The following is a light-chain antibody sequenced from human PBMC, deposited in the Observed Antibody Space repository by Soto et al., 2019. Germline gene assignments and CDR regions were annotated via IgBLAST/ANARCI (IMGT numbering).Light chain of an antibody. CDR3: QQYQSSPLT. CDR2: GAS. Sequence: EIVLTQSPGTVSLSPGERATLSCRASQSVSSSYLGWYQQKHGQAPRLLIYGASSRATGIPDRFSGSGSGTDFTLTISRLEPEDFAVYYCQQYQSSPLTVGGGTKVDSK. V-gene: IGKV3-20*01. CDR1: QSVSSSY. J-gene: IGKJ4*01.